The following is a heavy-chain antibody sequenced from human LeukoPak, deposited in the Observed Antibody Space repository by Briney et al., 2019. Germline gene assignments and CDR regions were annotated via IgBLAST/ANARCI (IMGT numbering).Heavy chain of an antibody. D-gene: IGHD1-26*01. Sequence: GGSLRLSCAASGFTFNSYAMHWVRQAPGKGLEWVAVISYDGSNKYYADSVKGRFTISRDNSKNTLYLQMNSLRVDDTAVYYCAKDSGSYYFDYWGQGTLVTVSS. CDR3: AKDSGSYYFDY. J-gene: IGHJ4*02. CDR1: GFTFNSYA. V-gene: IGHV3-30-3*01. CDR2: ISYDGSNK.